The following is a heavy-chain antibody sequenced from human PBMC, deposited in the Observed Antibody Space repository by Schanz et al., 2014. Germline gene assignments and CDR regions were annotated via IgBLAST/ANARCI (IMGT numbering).Heavy chain of an antibody. D-gene: IGHD6-13*01. CDR3: AKDLAAVGVFDY. V-gene: IGHV3-23*04. CDR2: LTEGGGGT. J-gene: IGHJ4*02. Sequence: VQLVESGGGVVQPGRSLRLSCAASGFNFNTYAMSWVRQAPGKGLEWVSGLTEGGGGTYYTDAVKGRFTISRDNFKNTLFLQMNSLRAEDTAIYYCAKDLAAVGVFDYWGQGSLVTVSP. CDR1: GFNFNTYA.